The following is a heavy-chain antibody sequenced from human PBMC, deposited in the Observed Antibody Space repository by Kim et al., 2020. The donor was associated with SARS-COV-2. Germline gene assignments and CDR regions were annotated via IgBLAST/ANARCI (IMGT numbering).Heavy chain of an antibody. CDR3: ARDYSGSYYWFDP. CDR1: GGTFSSYA. J-gene: IGHJ5*02. CDR2: IIPIFGTA. Sequence: SVKVSCKASGGTFSSYAISWVRQAPGQGLEWMGGIIPIFGTANYAQKFQGRVTITADESTSTAYMELSSLRSEDTAVYYCARDYSGSYYWFDPWGQGTLVTVSS. V-gene: IGHV1-69*13. D-gene: IGHD1-26*01.